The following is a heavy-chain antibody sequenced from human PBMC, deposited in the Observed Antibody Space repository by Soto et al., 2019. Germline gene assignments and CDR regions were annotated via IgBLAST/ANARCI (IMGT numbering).Heavy chain of an antibody. CDR2: IFYSGRT. CDR1: GDSISSSRNY. CDR3: ARRVGYSGSYYFDN. D-gene: IGHD1-26*01. J-gene: IGHJ4*02. Sequence: SETLSRTCTASGDSISSSRNYWGWVRQPPGKGLQWIGSIFYSGRTSHNPSLQRRVSISVDTSKNQFSLKLRSVTAADTAVYYCARRVGYSGSYYFDNWGQGTLVTVSS. V-gene: IGHV4-39*01.